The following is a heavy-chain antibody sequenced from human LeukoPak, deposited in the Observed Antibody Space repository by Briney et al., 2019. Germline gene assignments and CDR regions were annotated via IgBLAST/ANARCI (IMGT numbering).Heavy chain of an antibody. CDR2: IWYDGSNK. D-gene: IGHD6-13*01. CDR1: GFTFSSYG. CDR3: ARDQRSSSWSAFDY. Sequence: GGSLRLSCAASGFTFSSYGMHWVRQAPGKGLEWVAVIWYDGSNKYYADSVKGRFTIYRDNSKNTLYLQMNSLRAEDTAVYYCARDQRSSSWSAFDYWGQGTLVTVSS. V-gene: IGHV3-33*01. J-gene: IGHJ4*02.